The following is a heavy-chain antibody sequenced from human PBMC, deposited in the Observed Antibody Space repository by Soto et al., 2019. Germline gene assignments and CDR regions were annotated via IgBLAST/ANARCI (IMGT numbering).Heavy chain of an antibody. J-gene: IGHJ3*02. V-gene: IGHV4-34*01. CDR3: ARVERGTATTVVDAFDI. Sequence: QEQLQQWGAGLLKPSETLSLTCAVYGGFVSSGNYYWSWIRQPPGKGLEWIGEMSHSGGTHFNPAHKSRVTISVDTSKNQFSLKMRSVTAADTALYYCARVERGTATTVVDAFDIWGPGTMVTVSS. D-gene: IGHD1-1*01. CDR1: GGFVSSGNYY. CDR2: MSHSGGT.